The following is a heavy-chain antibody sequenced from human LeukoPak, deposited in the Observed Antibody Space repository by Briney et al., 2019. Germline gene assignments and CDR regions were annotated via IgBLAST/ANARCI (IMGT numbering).Heavy chain of an antibody. J-gene: IGHJ4*02. CDR3: ARCLYRFGSFYFDL. CDR1: GFSISTTSYY. CDR2: IFSGAMTKT. V-gene: IGHV4-39*01. Sequence: SETLSLTCSVSGFSISTTSYYWGWLRQSPGNGLELIANIFSGAMTKTNYNPSLKGRVAISADTSRNRFSLALTSVTAEDTAVYYCARCLYRFGSFYFDLWGQGSLVTVSS. D-gene: IGHD5-18*01.